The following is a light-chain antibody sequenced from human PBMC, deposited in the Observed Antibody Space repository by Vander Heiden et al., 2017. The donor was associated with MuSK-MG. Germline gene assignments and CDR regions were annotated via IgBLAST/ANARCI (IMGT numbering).Light chain of an antibody. Sequence: SYALTQPPSVSVSPGPTASITCSGDKLGDKYACWYQQKPGQAPVLVIYQDSKRPSGIPERFSGSNSGNTATLTISGTQAMDEADYYCQAWDSSTADVVFGGGTKLTVL. J-gene: IGLJ2*01. CDR1: KLGDKY. CDR3: QAWDSSTADVV. V-gene: IGLV3-1*01. CDR2: QDS.